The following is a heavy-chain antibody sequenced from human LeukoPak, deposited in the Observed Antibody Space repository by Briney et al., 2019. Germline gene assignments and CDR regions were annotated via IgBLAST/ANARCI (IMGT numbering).Heavy chain of an antibody. Sequence: GGSLRLSCAASGFTFTSYSMSWVRQAPGKGLEWVLGTSDRGDYTYYADSVKGRFTISRDNSKNTLYLQMNSLRAEDTALYFCAKKAQYNGNYPLDYWGQGTLVTVSS. J-gene: IGHJ4*02. V-gene: IGHV3-23*01. CDR1: GFTFTSYS. CDR2: TSDRGDYT. CDR3: AKKAQYNGNYPLDY. D-gene: IGHD1-26*01.